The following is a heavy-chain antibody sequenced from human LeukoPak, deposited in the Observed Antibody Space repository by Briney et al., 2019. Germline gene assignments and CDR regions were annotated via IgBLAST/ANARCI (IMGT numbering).Heavy chain of an antibody. Sequence: ASVKVSCKASGYTFTSYYMHWVRQAPGKGLEWMGGFDPEDGETIYAQKFQGRVTMTEDTSTDTAYMELSGLRSEDTAVYYCATGSSNSLRYFDWLLPFDYWGQGTLVTVSS. J-gene: IGHJ4*02. D-gene: IGHD3-9*01. V-gene: IGHV1-24*01. CDR1: GYTFTSYY. CDR3: ATGSSNSLRYFDWLLPFDY. CDR2: FDPEDGET.